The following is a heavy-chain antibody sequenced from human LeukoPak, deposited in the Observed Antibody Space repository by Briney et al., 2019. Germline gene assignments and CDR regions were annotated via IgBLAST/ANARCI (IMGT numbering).Heavy chain of an antibody. Sequence: GGSVKVSCKASGYTFTSYGISWVRQAPGQGLEWMGWISAYNGNTNYAQKLQGRVTMTTDTSTSTAYMELRSLRSDDTAVYYCARALRYFDWLLYGYWGQGTLVTVSS. V-gene: IGHV1-18*01. CDR1: GYTFTSYG. D-gene: IGHD3-9*01. CDR2: ISAYNGNT. CDR3: ARALRYFDWLLYGY. J-gene: IGHJ4*02.